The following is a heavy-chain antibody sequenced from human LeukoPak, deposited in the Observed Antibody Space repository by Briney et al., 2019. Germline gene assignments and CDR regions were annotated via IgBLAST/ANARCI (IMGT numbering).Heavy chain of an antibody. V-gene: IGHV3-21*01. Sequence: GGSLRLSCVASGFTFSIYSMNWVRQAPGKGLEWVSSISSSSSYIYYADSVKGRFTISRDNAKNSVYLQMNSLRADDDAVYYCARGDILTGLVPPGYMDVWGKGTTVSVSS. CDR1: GFTFSIYS. CDR3: ARGDILTGLVPPGYMDV. J-gene: IGHJ6*03. D-gene: IGHD3-9*01. CDR2: ISSSSSYI.